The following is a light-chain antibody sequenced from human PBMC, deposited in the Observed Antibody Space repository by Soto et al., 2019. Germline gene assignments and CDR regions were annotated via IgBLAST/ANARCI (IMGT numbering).Light chain of an antibody. CDR2: AAS. CDR1: QSISSY. J-gene: IGKJ5*01. V-gene: IGKV1-39*01. CDR3: QQYYSYPIT. Sequence: DIQMTQSPSSLSASVGDRVTITCRASQSISSYLNWYQHKPGKAPKLLIYAASSLQSGVPSRFSGSGSETDFTLTISCRQSEDFATYYCQQYYSYPITFGQGTRLE.